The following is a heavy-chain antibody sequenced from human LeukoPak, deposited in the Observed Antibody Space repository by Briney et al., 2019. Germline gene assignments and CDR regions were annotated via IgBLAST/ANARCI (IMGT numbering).Heavy chain of an antibody. V-gene: IGHV3-53*01. Sequence: GGSLRLSCAASGFTVSSNYMSWVRQAPGKGLEWVSVIYSGGSTYYADSAKGRFTISRDNSKNTLYLQMNSLRAEDTAVYYCALATIFGAYYYYYYMDVWGKGTTVTVSS. J-gene: IGHJ6*03. D-gene: IGHD5-12*01. CDR1: GFTVSSNY. CDR2: IYSGGST. CDR3: ALATIFGAYYYYYYMDV.